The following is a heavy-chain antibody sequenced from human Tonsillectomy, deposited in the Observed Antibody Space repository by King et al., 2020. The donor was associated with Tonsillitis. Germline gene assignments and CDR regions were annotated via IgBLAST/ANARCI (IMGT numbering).Heavy chain of an antibody. Sequence: VQLVESGGGVVQPGRSLRLSCAASGFTFSSYGMHWVRQAPGKGLEWVAVISYDGSNKYYADSVKGRFTISRDNSKNTLYLQMNSLRDEDTAVYYCAKDKTWELLYYYGMDVWGQGTTVTVSS. CDR3: AKDKTWELLYYYGMDV. D-gene: IGHD1-26*01. CDR2: ISYDGSNK. V-gene: IGHV3-30*18. J-gene: IGHJ6*02. CDR1: GFTFSSYG.